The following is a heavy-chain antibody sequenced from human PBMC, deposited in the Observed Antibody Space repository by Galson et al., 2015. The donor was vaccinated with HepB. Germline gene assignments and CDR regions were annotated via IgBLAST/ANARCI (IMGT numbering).Heavy chain of an antibody. CDR3: ATTKYSSGFYYFDY. J-gene: IGHJ4*02. CDR2: IWFDGSNQ. CDR1: GFSFSRYG. Sequence: SLRLSCAASGFSFSRYGMYWVRQAPGKGLEWVAYIWFDGSNQFYGDSAKGRFTISRDNSNNTVSLQMSSLRLGDTAVYYCATTKYSSGFYYFDYWGQGTLVTVSS. D-gene: IGHD6-19*01. V-gene: IGHV3-33*07.